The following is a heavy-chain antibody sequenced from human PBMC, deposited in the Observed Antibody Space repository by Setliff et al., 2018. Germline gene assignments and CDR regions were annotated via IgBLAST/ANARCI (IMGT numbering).Heavy chain of an antibody. J-gene: IGHJ6*04. V-gene: IGHV4-4*09. CDR3: ARHALSFDSAWDV. CDR2: IFTSGST. CDR1: GGSVSTFY. Sequence: SETLSLTCRVSGGSVSTFYWTWIRQPPGKGLEWIGYIFTSGSTQYNPSLKSRATISRDTSSNQLSLKLFSVTAADTAVYYCARHALSFDSAWDVWGKGTTVTVSS. D-gene: IGHD3-9*01.